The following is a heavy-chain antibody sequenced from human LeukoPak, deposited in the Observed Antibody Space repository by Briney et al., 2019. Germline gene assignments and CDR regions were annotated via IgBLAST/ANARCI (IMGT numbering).Heavy chain of an antibody. Sequence: SETLSLTCTVSDGSISSSSYYWGWIRQPPGKGLEWIGSIYYSGSTYYNPSLKSRVTISVDTSKNQFSLKLSSVTAADTAVYYCARLKRDGYNEGGIDYWGQGTLVTVSS. CDR1: DGSISSSSYY. D-gene: IGHD5-24*01. CDR3: ARLKRDGYNEGGIDY. V-gene: IGHV4-39*07. CDR2: IYYSGST. J-gene: IGHJ4*02.